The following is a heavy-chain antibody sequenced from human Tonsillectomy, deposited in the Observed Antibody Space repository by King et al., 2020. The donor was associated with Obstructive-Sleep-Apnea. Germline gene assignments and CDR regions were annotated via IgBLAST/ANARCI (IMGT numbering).Heavy chain of an antibody. CDR1: GDSISSGSYY. V-gene: IGHV4-39*01. CDR3: ARHLERFGEFLSYFDY. J-gene: IGHJ4*02. D-gene: IGHD3-10*01. Sequence: LQLQESGPGLVKPSETLSLTCTVSGDSISSGSYYWGWIRQPPGKGLEWIGSIYYSGNTYYNPSLKSRVTLSVDTSKNQFSLKLSSVTAADTAVYYCARHLERFGEFLSYFDYWGPGTLVTVSS. CDR2: IYYSGNT.